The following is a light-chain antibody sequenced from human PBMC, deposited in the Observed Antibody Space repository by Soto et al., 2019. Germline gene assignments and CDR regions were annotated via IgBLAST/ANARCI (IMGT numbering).Light chain of an antibody. Sequence: LTQPASVSGSPGQSITISCTGTSSDVGAYTSVSWYQHHPGKAPKVMIYEVNKRPSGISNRFSGSKSVNTASLTISGLQPEDEAHYYCSSYTSDNRDYVFGTGTKVTVL. V-gene: IGLV2-14*01. CDR3: SSYTSDNRDYV. CDR2: EVN. J-gene: IGLJ1*01. CDR1: SSDVGAYTS.